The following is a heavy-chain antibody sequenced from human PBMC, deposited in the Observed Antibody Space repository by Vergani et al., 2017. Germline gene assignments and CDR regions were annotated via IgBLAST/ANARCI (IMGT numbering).Heavy chain of an antibody. CDR3: ARVGSSYYDSSGYYYAPGGWFDP. D-gene: IGHD3-22*01. CDR1: GYSFTSYW. J-gene: IGHJ5*02. V-gene: IGHV5-10-1*03. CDR2: IDPSDSYT. Sequence: EVQLVQSGAEVKKPGESLRIPCKGSGYSFTSYWISWVRQMPGKGLEWMGRIDPSDSYTNYSPSFQGHVTISADKSISTAYLQWSSLKASDTAIYYCARVGSSYYDSSGYYYAPGGWFDPWGQGTLVTVSS.